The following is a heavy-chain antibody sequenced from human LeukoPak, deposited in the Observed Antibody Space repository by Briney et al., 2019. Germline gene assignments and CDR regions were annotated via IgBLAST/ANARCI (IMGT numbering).Heavy chain of an antibody. V-gene: IGHV4-59*01. CDR2: IYYSGST. CDR3: ARRIAVAGQFDP. Sequence: SETLSLTCTVSGGSISSYYWSWIRQPTGKGLEWIGYIYYSGSTNYNPSLKSRVTISVDTSKNQFSLKLSSVTAADTAVYYCARRIAVAGQFDPWGQGTLVTVSS. D-gene: IGHD6-19*01. J-gene: IGHJ5*02. CDR1: GGSISSYY.